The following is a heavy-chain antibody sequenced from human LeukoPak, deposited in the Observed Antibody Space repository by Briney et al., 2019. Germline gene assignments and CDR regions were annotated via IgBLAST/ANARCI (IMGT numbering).Heavy chain of an antibody. J-gene: IGHJ6*02. CDR3: ARDALGKWELDGMDV. CDR2: ISGKTGTT. Sequence: QPGGSLRLSCAASGFTFDTYAMTWVRQAPGKGLEWVSSISGKTGTTYYADSVKGRFTISRDNSKNTLYLQMNSLRAEDTAVYYCARDALGKWELDGMDVWGQGTTVTVSS. CDR1: GFTFDTYA. D-gene: IGHD1-26*01. V-gene: IGHV3-23*01.